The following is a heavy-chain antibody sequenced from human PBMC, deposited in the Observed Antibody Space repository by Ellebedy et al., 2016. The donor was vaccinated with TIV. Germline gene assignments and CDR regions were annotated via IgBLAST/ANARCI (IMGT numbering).Heavy chain of an antibody. J-gene: IGHJ4*03. CDR2: IGTAGDT. V-gene: IGHV3-13*01. CDR1: GFTFSSYD. D-gene: IGHD2-21*01. CDR3: ARVRFGDTAVDY. Sequence: GGSLRLSCAASGFTFSSYDMHWVRQGTGKGLEWVSAIGTAGDTYYPGSVKSRFTISSENAKNSLYLQITSLRAEDTAVYYCARVRFGDTAVDYWGQGTLVTVSS.